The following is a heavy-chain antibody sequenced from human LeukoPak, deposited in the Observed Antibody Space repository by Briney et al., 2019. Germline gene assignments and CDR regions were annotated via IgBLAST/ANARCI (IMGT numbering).Heavy chain of an antibody. CDR3: ARHYDGRESRSYYEYY. J-gene: IGHJ4*02. D-gene: IGHD1-26*01. CDR1: GGSISSHY. V-gene: IGHV4-59*08. Sequence: SETLSLTCTVSGGSISSHYWSWIRQPPGNGLEYIGYNNYVGSADYNPSLKSRVTISVDTPKNQFSLKLSSVTAADPAVYYSARHYDGRESRSYYEYYWGQGTLVIVSS. CDR2: NNYVGSA.